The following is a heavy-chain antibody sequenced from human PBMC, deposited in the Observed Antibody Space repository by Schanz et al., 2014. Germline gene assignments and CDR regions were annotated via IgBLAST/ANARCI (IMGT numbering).Heavy chain of an antibody. CDR1: GYPFSNYG. D-gene: IGHD6-13*01. J-gene: IGHJ4*02. CDR3: ARDGEAAAGCDY. Sequence: QVQMVQSGAEVKKPGASVKVSCKASGYPFSNYGISWLRQAPGQGLEWMGIINPSGGSTSYAQKFQGRVTMTRDTSTSTVYMELSSLRSEDTAVYYCARDGEAAAGCDYWGQGTLVTVSS. CDR2: INPSGGST. V-gene: IGHV1-46*03.